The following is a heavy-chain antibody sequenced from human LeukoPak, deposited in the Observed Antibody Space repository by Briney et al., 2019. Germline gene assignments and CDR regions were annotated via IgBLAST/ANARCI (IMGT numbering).Heavy chain of an antibody. CDR1: GGTFSSYA. V-gene: IGHV1-69*13. CDR3: ARWADWSGYYEGYFDY. D-gene: IGHD3-3*01. CDR2: IIPIFGTA. Sequence: SVKVSCKASGGTFSSYAISWVRQAPGQGLEWMRGIIPIFGTANYAQKFQGRVTITADESTSTAYMELSSLRSEDTAVYYCARWADWSGYYEGYFDYWGQGTLVTVSS. J-gene: IGHJ4*02.